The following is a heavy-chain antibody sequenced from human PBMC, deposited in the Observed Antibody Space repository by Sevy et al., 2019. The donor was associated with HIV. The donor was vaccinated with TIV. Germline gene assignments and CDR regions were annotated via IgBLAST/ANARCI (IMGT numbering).Heavy chain of an antibody. D-gene: IGHD3-16*01. CDR3: ARGSLGGVLARFDY. V-gene: IGHV3-7*03. CDR2: IKQTGSDN. Sequence: GGSLRLSCVVSGFTFGGYWMTWVRQAPGKGLEWVANIKQTGSDNYYVDSVKGRFTISRDNAKNSLYLQMNSLRVDDTAVYYCARGSLGGVLARFDYWGRGTQVTVSS. CDR1: GFTFGGYW. J-gene: IGHJ4*02.